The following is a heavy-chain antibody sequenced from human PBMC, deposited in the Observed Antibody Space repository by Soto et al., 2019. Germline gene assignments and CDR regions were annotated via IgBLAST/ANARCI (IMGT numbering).Heavy chain of an antibody. CDR1: GFTFDDYA. J-gene: IGHJ4*02. Sequence: GGSQRLSCAASGFTFDDYAVHWVRQAPGKGLEWVSGISWNSGSIGYADSVKGRFTISRDNAKNSLYLQMNSLRAEDTALYYCAKSPSYYGDFDYWGQGTLVTVSS. D-gene: IGHD4-17*01. CDR3: AKSPSYYGDFDY. V-gene: IGHV3-9*01. CDR2: ISWNSGSI.